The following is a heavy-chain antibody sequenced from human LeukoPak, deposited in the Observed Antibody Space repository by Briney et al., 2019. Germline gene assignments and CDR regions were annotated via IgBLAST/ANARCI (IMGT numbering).Heavy chain of an antibody. V-gene: IGHV3-23*01. CDR2: ISGSGGST. Sequence: EPGGSLRLSCAASGFTFSSYAMSWVRQAPGKGLEWVSNISGSGGSTYYADSVKGRFTISKDNSKNTLYLQMNSLRAEDTALYYCAKEPHPERGYYDSSGLAHPGTFDIWGQGTMVTVSS. CDR1: GFTFSSYA. J-gene: IGHJ3*02. D-gene: IGHD3-22*01. CDR3: AKEPHPERGYYDSSGLAHPGTFDI.